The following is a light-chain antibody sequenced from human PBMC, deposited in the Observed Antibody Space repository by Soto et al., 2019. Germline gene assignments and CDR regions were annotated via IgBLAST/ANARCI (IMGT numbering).Light chain of an antibody. CDR1: QNIRNN. CDR2: DAS. CDR3: QQYGSSPRT. Sequence: EIVMTQSPATLSVSPGESATLSCRSSQNIRNNLAWYQQKPGQAPRLLIYDASTRAIGIPDRFSGSGSGTDFTLSISRLEPEDFAVYYCQQYGSSPRTFGQGTKVDIK. V-gene: IGKV3-20*01. J-gene: IGKJ1*01.